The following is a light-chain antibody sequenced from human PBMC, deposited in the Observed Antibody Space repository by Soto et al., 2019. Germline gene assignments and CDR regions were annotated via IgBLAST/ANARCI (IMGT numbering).Light chain of an antibody. J-gene: IGLJ1*01. CDR2: EVT. CDR3: SSYTGGNPSYV. V-gene: IGLV2-8*01. CDR1: SSDVGGYDY. Sequence: SALSRPPSAAGAPGQSVTLSCTGTSSDVGGYDYVSWYQQHPGKAPKLMIYEVTIRHSGVSDRFSGSKSDNTASLTVSGLQAEDEADYYCSSYTGGNPSYVFGTGTKVTVL.